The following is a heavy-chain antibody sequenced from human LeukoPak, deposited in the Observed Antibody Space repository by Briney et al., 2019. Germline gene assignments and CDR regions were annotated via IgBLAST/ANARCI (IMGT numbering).Heavy chain of an antibody. CDR1: GFTVSSSW. CDR3: ARDRSFGTLDF. D-gene: IGHD5-18*01. Sequence: GGSLRLSCAASGFTVSSSWMSWVRQAPGKGLEWVANIKPDGSTKYYVDSEEGRFTISRDNAKNSLYLQMNSLRAEDTAVYYCARDRSFGTLDFWGQGTLVTVSS. J-gene: IGHJ4*02. V-gene: IGHV3-7*01. CDR2: IKPDGSTK.